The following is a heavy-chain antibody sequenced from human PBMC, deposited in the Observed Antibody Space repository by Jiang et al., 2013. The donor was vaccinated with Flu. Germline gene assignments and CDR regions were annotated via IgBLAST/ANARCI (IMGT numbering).Heavy chain of an antibody. D-gene: IGHD2-15*01. CDR3: ARQNLLGYCSGGSCGIFDY. Sequence: GLVKPSETLSLTCTVSGGSISSSSYYWGWIRQPPGKGLEWIGSIYYSGSTYYNPSLKSRVTMSVDTSKKQFSLKLSSVTAADTAVYYCARQNLLGYCSGGSCGIFDYWGQGTLVTVSS. V-gene: IGHV4-39*01. J-gene: IGHJ4*02. CDR2: IYYSGST. CDR1: GGSISSSSYY.